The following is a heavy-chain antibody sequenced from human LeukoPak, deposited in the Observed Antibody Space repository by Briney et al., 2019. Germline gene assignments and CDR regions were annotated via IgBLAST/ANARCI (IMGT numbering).Heavy chain of an antibody. CDR2: ISYDGSNK. CDR3: ARGTVVPAAIDF. Sequence: GGSLRLSCAASGFTFSSYAMHWVRQAPGKGLEWVAVISYDGSNKYYADSVKGRFTISRDNSKNTLYLQMNSVRAEDTAVYYCARGTVVPAAIDFWGQGTLVTVSS. J-gene: IGHJ4*02. V-gene: IGHV3-30*04. D-gene: IGHD2-2*01. CDR1: GFTFSSYA.